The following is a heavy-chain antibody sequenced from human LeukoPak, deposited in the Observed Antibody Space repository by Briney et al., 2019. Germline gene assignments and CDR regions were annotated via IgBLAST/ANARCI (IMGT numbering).Heavy chain of an antibody. Sequence: PSETLSLTCAVYGGSFSGYYWSWIRQPPGKGLEWIGEINHSRSTNYNPSLKSRVTISVDTSKNQFSLKLSSVTAADTAVYYCARAGSTSPFDYWGQGTLVTVSS. CDR2: INHSRST. CDR3: ARAGSTSPFDY. V-gene: IGHV4-34*01. D-gene: IGHD2-2*01. J-gene: IGHJ4*02. CDR1: GGSFSGYY.